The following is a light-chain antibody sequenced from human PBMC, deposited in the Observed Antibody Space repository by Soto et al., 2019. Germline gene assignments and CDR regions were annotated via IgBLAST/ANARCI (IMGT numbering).Light chain of an antibody. CDR3: QQYGSSIT. V-gene: IGKV3-20*01. Sequence: ESVLTQSPGTLSLYQGERATLSCRAGQSITTNYLAWYQQRFGQAPRLLIHGASSRAAGIPDRFSGSGSGTDFTLTISRLEPEDFAVYYCQQYGSSITFGQGTRLEIK. J-gene: IGKJ5*01. CDR2: GAS. CDR1: QSITTNY.